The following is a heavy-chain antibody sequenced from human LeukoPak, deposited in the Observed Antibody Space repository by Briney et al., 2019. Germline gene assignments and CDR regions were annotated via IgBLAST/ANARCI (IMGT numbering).Heavy chain of an antibody. CDR1: GFTFNSYS. J-gene: IGHJ1*01. CDR3: VEGVSGAYSKYFQY. Sequence: GGSLRLSCAASGFTFNSYSMSWVRQAPGKGLGWVSAISGSGGSTYYADSVRGQFSISRDNSKDTLYLQMSSLRAEDTGVYYCVEGVSGAYSKYFQYWGQGTLVTVSS. V-gene: IGHV3-23*01. CDR2: ISGSGGST. D-gene: IGHD2-15*01.